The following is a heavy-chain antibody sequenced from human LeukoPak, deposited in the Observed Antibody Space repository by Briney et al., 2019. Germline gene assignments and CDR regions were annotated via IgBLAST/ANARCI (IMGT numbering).Heavy chain of an antibody. D-gene: IGHD1-26*01. V-gene: IGHV1-46*01. CDR2: FTPSGGGT. CDR3: ARTGGTYQLGFDP. CDR1: GYPFTNFH. Sequence: ASVKVSCKASGYPFTNFHIHWVRQAPGQGLEWMGMFTPSGGGTNYAQKFQGRVSMTGGMSTTTVYLELSGLRFEDTAVYYCARTGGTYQLGFDPWGQGALVTV. J-gene: IGHJ5*02.